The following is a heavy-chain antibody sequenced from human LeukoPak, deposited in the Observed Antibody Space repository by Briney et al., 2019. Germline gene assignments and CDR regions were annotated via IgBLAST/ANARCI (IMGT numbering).Heavy chain of an antibody. V-gene: IGHV3-23*01. CDR1: GFTFSSYA. CDR2: ISGSGGTT. J-gene: IGHJ4*01. D-gene: IGHD3-9*01. Sequence: GGSLRLSCAASGFTFSSYAMTWVRQAPGKGLEWVSAISGSGGTTYNADSVKGRFTISRDNSKNTLYLQMNGLGAEDTAVYYCAKASHLTGYYLPIDYWGHGTLVTVSS. CDR3: AKASHLTGYYLPIDY.